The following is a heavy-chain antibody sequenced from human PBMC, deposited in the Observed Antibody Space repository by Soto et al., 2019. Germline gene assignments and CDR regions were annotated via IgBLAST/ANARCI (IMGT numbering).Heavy chain of an antibody. D-gene: IGHD1-26*01. Sequence: QVQLVESGGGVVQPGRSLRLSCAASGFTFSSYGMHWVRQAPGKGLEWVAGIWYDGSNKYYADSVKGRFTISRDNSKNTLYLQMNSLRAEDTAVYYCARVPPGDIVGPGLDYWGQGTLVTVSS. CDR1: GFTFSSYG. CDR2: IWYDGSNK. CDR3: ARVPPGDIVGPGLDY. V-gene: IGHV3-33*01. J-gene: IGHJ4*02.